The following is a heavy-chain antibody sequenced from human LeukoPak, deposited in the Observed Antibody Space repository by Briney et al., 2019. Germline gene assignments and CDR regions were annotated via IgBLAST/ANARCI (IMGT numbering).Heavy chain of an antibody. J-gene: IGHJ6*02. CDR3: ARGNIQLWLHYYYGMDV. CDR1: GGSISSSSYY. D-gene: IGHD5-18*01. Sequence: SETLSLTCTVSGGSISSSSYYWGWIRQPPGKGLEWIGSIYYSGSTYYNPSLKSRVTISVDTSKNQFSLKLSSVTAADTAVYYCARGNIQLWLHYYYGMDVWGQGTTVTVSS. CDR2: IYYSGST. V-gene: IGHV4-39*01.